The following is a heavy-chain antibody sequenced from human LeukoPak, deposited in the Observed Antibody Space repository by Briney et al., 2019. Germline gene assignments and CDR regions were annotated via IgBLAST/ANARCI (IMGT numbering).Heavy chain of an antibody. V-gene: IGHV3-49*03. CDR3: TTEILGSYYYYGMDV. D-gene: IGHD7-27*01. CDR2: IRSKAYGGTT. J-gene: IGHJ6*02. CDR1: GFTFGDYA. Sequence: GGSLRLSCTASGFTFGDYAMSWFRQAPGKGLEWVGFIRSKAYGGTTEYAASVKGRFTISRDDSKSIAYLQMNSLKTEDTAVYYCTTEILGSYYYYGMDVWGQGTTVTVSS.